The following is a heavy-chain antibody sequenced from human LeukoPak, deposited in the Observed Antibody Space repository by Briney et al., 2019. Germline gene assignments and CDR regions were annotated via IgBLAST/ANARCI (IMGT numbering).Heavy chain of an antibody. CDR1: GFTVSSYSAA. J-gene: IGHJ6*02. Sequence: PSQTLSLTCAISGFTVSSYSAAWNWIRQSPSRGLEWLGRTYYRSKWYNDYAVSVKSRITINPDTTKKQFSLELNSFTTEHPDVQYYGRTLRSEEHYSDVMDVWGQGTTVTVSS. CDR2: TYYRSKWYN. V-gene: IGHV6-1*01. CDR3: GRTLRSEEHYSDVMDV. D-gene: IGHD3-16*01.